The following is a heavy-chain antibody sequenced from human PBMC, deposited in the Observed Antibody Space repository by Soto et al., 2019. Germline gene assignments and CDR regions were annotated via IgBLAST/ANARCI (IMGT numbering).Heavy chain of an antibody. D-gene: IGHD2-21*01. V-gene: IGHV3-30*18. CDR1: GFTFSSHV. Sequence: QVQLVESGGGVVQPGRSLRLSCAASGFTFSSHVLHWVRQAPSRGLEWVAVISYDGTNKQYGDSVKGRFTISRDNSQNTMYLQRNSLRAEDTAVYYCVKDRRTEAYGMEVWGQGTTVTVSS. CDR3: VKDRRTEAYGMEV. CDR2: ISYDGTNK. J-gene: IGHJ6*01.